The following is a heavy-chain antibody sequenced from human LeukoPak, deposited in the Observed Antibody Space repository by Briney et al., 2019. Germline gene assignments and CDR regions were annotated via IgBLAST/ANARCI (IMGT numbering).Heavy chain of an antibody. CDR3: ARGDRDGYNWDDLGIDY. V-gene: IGHV1-2*02. Sequence: GASVKVSCKASGYTFTGYYMHWVRQAPGQGLEWMGWINPNSGGTNYAQKFQGRVTMTRDTSISTAYMELSRLRSDDTAVYYCARGDRDGYNWDDLGIDYWGQGTLVTVSS. D-gene: IGHD5-24*01. CDR1: GYTFTGYY. CDR2: INPNSGGT. J-gene: IGHJ4*02.